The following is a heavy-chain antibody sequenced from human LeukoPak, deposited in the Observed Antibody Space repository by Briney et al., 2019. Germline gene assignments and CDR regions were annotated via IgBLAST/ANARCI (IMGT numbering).Heavy chain of an antibody. CDR1: GYTFTSYD. D-gene: IGHD3-3*01. CDR2: MNPNSGNT. CDR3: ARNPSYDFWSGYYTINHRTYYYYGMDV. Sequence: ASVKVSCKASGYTFTSYDINWLRQATGQGLEWMGWMNPNSGNTGYAQKFQGRVTMTRNASISTAYMELSSLRSEDTAVYYCARNPSYDFWSGYYTINHRTYYYYGMDVWGQGTTVTVSS. V-gene: IGHV1-8*01. J-gene: IGHJ6*02.